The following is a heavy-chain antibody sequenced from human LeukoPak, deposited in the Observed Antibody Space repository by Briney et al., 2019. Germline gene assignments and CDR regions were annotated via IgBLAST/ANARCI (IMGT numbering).Heavy chain of an antibody. J-gene: IGHJ4*02. Sequence: GGSLRLSCAASGFTVSSNYMSWVRQAPGKGLEWVSVIYSGGSTYYADSVKGRFTISRDNSKNTLYLQMNSLRAEDTAVYYCARGPPSYYDSSGYYRIDYWGQGTLVTVSS. CDR1: GFTVSSNY. CDR3: ARGPPSYYDSSGYYRIDY. V-gene: IGHV3-53*01. D-gene: IGHD3-22*01. CDR2: IYSGGST.